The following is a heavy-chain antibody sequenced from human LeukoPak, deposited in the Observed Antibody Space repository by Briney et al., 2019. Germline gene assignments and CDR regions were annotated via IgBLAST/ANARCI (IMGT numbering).Heavy chain of an antibody. D-gene: IGHD3-22*01. V-gene: IGHV3-48*03. CDR3: AKDSHYYDSSGYYHNWFDP. Sequence: GGSLRLSCAASGFAFSNYEMIWVRQAPGKEPEWVSYISSSGGLTYYADSVKGRFTISRDNSKNTLYLQMNSLRAEDTAVYYCAKDSHYYDSSGYYHNWFDPWGQGTLVTVSS. CDR1: GFAFSNYE. J-gene: IGHJ5*02. CDR2: ISSSGGLT.